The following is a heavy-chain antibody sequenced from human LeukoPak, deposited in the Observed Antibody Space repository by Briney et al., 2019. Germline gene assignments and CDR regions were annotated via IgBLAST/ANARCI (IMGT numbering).Heavy chain of an antibody. CDR3: ARELTSGSDAFDI. CDR1: GYTFTGYY. Sequence: ASVKVSCKASGYTFTGYYMHWVRQAPGQGREWMGWINPNSGGTNYAQKFKGRVTMTRDMSISTAYMELSRLRSDDTAVYYCARELTSGSDAFDIWGQGTMVTVSS. V-gene: IGHV1-2*02. J-gene: IGHJ3*02. D-gene: IGHD3-10*01. CDR2: INPNSGGT.